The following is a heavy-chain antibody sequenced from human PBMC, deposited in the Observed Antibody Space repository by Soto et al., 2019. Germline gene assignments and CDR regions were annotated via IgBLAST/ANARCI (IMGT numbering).Heavy chain of an antibody. V-gene: IGHV1-46*03. J-gene: IGHJ3*01. CDR3: ARAGCSSTSSNVNRYRAFEA. Sequence: ASVKVSCKASGYTFTSYYMHWVRQAPGQGLEWMGIINPSGGSTSYAQKLQGRVTMTRDTSTSTVYMELSSLSSEDTAGYYCARAGCSSTSSNVNRYRAFEAWGEWTMVTGS. CDR2: INPSGGST. D-gene: IGHD2-2*01. CDR1: GYTFTSYY.